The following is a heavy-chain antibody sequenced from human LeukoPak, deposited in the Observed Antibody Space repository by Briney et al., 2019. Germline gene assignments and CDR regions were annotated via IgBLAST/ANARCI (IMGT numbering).Heavy chain of an antibody. D-gene: IGHD2-15*01. CDR1: GVSISSGGYY. CDR2: IYYSGST. J-gene: IGHJ4*02. Sequence: SETLSLTCTVTGVSISSGGYYGSWIRQHPGKGLEWIGYIYYSGSTYYNPSLKSRVTISVDTSKNQFSLKLSSVTAADTAVYYCGAYCSGGSCYASGDYWGQGTLVTVSS. CDR3: GAYCSGGSCYASGDY. V-gene: IGHV4-31*03.